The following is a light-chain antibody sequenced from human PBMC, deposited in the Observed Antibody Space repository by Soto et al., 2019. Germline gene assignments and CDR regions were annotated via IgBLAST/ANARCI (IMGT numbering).Light chain of an antibody. V-gene: IGLV4-69*01. Sequence: QLVLTQSPSASASLGASVKLTCTLSSGHSSYAIAWHQQQPEKGPRYLMKLNSDGSHSKGDGIPDRFSGSSSGAERYPTISSLQSEDEADYYCQTWGTGIGVFGGGTKLTVL. CDR1: SGHSSYA. CDR2: LNSDGSH. CDR3: QTWGTGIGV. J-gene: IGLJ3*02.